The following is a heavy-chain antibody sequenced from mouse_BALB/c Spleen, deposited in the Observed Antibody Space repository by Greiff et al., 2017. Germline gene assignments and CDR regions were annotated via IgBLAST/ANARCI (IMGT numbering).Heavy chain of an antibody. J-gene: IGHJ2*01. CDR2: ISYDGSN. CDR3: ARRGELWVFDY. D-gene: IGHD4-1*01. CDR1: GYSITSGYY. Sequence: EVKLQESGPGLVKPSQSLSLTCSVTGYSITSGYYWNWIRQFPGNKLEWMGYISYDGSNNYNPSLKNRISITRDTSKNQFFLKLNSVTTEDTATYYCARRGELWVFDYWGQGTTLTVSS. V-gene: IGHV3-6*02.